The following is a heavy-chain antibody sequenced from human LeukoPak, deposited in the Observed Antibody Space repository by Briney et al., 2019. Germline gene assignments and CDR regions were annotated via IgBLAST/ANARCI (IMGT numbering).Heavy chain of an antibody. CDR3: ARHHNIVIAPTARGFDY. CDR2: VYYFGNT. Sequence: SETLSLTCTVSGGSISSSSYFWGWIRQPPGKGLEWIGSVYYFGNTYYSPSLKGRVTISVDTSKNQFSLKLSSVTAADTAVYYCARHHNIVIAPTARGFDYWGQGTLVTVSS. V-gene: IGHV4-39*01. D-gene: IGHD2/OR15-2a*01. CDR1: GGSISSSSYF. J-gene: IGHJ4*02.